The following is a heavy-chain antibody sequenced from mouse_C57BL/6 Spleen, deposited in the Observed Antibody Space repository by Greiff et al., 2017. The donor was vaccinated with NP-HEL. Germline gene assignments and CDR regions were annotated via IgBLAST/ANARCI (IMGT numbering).Heavy chain of an antibody. V-gene: IGHV1-42*01. Sequence: VQLQQSGPELVKPGASVKISCKASGYSFTGYYMNWVKQSPEKSLEWIGEINPSTGGTTYNQKFKAKATLTVDKSSSTAYMQLKSLTSEDSAVYYCARGDFTTVVATRAMDYWGKGTSVTVSS. J-gene: IGHJ4*01. CDR3: ARGDFTTVVATRAMDY. CDR1: GYSFTGYY. D-gene: IGHD1-1*01. CDR2: INPSTGGT.